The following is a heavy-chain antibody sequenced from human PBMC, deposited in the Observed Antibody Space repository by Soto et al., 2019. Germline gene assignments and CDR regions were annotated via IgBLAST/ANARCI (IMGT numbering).Heavy chain of an antibody. CDR2: INPNSGGT. CDR3: ARGGFDSSGYPTYFDY. D-gene: IGHD3-22*01. J-gene: IGHJ4*02. CDR1: GYTFTGYY. V-gene: IGHV1-2*04. Sequence: QVQLVQSGAEVKKPGASVKVSCKASGYTFTGYYMHWVRQAPGQGLEWMGRINPNSGGTNYAQKFQGWVTMTRDTSISTAYMELSRLRSDDTAVYYCARGGFDSSGYPTYFDYWGQGTLVTVSS.